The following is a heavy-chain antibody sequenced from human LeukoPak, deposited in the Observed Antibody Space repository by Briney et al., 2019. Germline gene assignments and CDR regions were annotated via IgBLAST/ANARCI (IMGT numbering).Heavy chain of an antibody. CDR2: ISSSSSTI. D-gene: IGHD3-22*01. V-gene: IGHV3-48*04. Sequence: GGSLRLSCSASGFTFSSYSMNWVRQAPGKGLEWVSYISSSSSTIYYADSVKGRFTISRDNAKNSLYLQMNSLRAEDTAVYYCARAGAIDRYYYYMDVWGKGTTVTVSS. CDR1: GFTFSSYS. CDR3: ARAGAIDRYYYYMDV. J-gene: IGHJ6*03.